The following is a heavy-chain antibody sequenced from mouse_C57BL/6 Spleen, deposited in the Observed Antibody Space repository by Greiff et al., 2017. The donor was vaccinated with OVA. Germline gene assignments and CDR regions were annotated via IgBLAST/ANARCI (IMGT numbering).Heavy chain of an antibody. V-gene: IGHV1-15*01. D-gene: IGHD2-5*01. Sequence: QVHVKQSGAELVRPGASVTLSCKASGYTFTDYEMHWVKQTPVHGLEWIGAIDPETGGTAYNQKFKGKAILTADKSSSTAYMELRSLTSEDSAVYYCTRGKFLPYSNPFAYWGQGTLVTVSA. CDR3: TRGKFLPYSNPFAY. J-gene: IGHJ3*01. CDR1: GYTFTDYE. CDR2: IDPETGGT.